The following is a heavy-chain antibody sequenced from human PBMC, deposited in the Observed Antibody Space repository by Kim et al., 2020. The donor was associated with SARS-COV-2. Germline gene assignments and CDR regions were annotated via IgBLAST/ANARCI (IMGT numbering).Heavy chain of an antibody. CDR1: GFTFSRRA. Sequence: GGSLRLSCAASGFTFSRRAMSWVRQAPGKGLEWIASVNNGGNAYYADSVKGRFTVSRDITMDTLFLQMNSLTAEDTALYYCGKDHPSNGWPTFDSWGQGT. J-gene: IGHJ4*02. CDR3: GKDHPSNGWPTFDS. V-gene: IGHV3-23*01. CDR2: VNNGGNA. D-gene: IGHD6-19*01.